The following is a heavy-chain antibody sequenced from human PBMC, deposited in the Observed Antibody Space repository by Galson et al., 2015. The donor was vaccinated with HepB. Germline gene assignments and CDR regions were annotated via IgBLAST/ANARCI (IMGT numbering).Heavy chain of an antibody. V-gene: IGHV3-15*01. CDR2: IKSKTDGGTT. Sequence: SLRLSCAASGFTFSNAWMSWVRQAPGKGLEWVGRIKSKTDGGTTDYAAPVKGRFTISRDDSKNTLYLQMNSLKTEDTAVYYCTTLSDWSGYYLNWFDPWGQGTLVTVSS. CDR3: TTLSDWSGYYLNWFDP. CDR1: GFTFSNAW. J-gene: IGHJ5*02. D-gene: IGHD3-3*01.